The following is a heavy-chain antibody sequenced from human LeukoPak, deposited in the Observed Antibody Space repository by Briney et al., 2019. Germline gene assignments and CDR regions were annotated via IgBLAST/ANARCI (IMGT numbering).Heavy chain of an antibody. D-gene: IGHD5/OR15-5a*01. CDR2: IFTSGST. CDR3: ARDRDSVTSSNRYYFDY. CDR1: GGSISTYY. J-gene: IGHJ4*02. Sequence: SETPSLTCIVSGGSISTYYWSWVRQPAGKGLEWIGRIFTSGSTNYNPSLKSRVTMSVDTSKNQFSLKLSSVTAADTAVYYCARDRDSVTSSNRYYFDYWGQGTLVTVSS. V-gene: IGHV4-4*07.